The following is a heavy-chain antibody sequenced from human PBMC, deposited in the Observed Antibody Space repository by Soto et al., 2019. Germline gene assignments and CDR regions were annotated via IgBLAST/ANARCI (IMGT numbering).Heavy chain of an antibody. Sequence: ASVKVSCKASGYTFTSYGISWVRQAPGQGLEWMGWISAYNGNTNYAQKLQGRVTMTTVTSTSTAYMELRSLRSDDTAVYYCARMIAAAGTRWFDPWGQGTLVTVSS. CDR1: GYTFTSYG. CDR3: ARMIAAAGTRWFDP. J-gene: IGHJ5*02. D-gene: IGHD6-13*01. V-gene: IGHV1-18*04. CDR2: ISAYNGNT.